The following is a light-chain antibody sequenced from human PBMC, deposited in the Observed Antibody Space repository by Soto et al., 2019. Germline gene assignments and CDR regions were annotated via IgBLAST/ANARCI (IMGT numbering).Light chain of an antibody. CDR3: AAWDDSLNGMI. V-gene: IGLV1-44*01. CDR1: SSNIGSNT. Sequence: QSVLTQPPSASGTPGQRVTISCSGSSSNIGSNTVNWYQHLPGTAPKLLIFDNYQRPSGVPDRFSGSKSGTSASLAISGLQSEDEADYYCAAWDDSLNGMIFGGGTKVTVL. J-gene: IGLJ2*01. CDR2: DNY.